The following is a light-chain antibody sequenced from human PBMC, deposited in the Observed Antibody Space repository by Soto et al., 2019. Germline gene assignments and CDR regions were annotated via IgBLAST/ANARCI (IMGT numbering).Light chain of an antibody. CDR3: HQYGSSITWT. V-gene: IGKV3-20*01. CDR2: AAS. CDR1: QSVTSNY. J-gene: IGKJ1*01. Sequence: EVVLTQSPGTVSLSPGERATLSCRASQSVTSNYLAWYQQKPGQAPRLLIYAASSRATGIPDRFSGSGSGTDFTLSISILEPEDFAVYYCHQYGSSITWTFGQGTKVEIK.